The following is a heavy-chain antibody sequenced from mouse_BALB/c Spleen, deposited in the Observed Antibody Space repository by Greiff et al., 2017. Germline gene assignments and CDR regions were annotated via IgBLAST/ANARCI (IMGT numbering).Heavy chain of an antibody. Sequence: VQLQQSGAELAKPGASVKMSCKASGYTFTSYWMHWVKQRPGQGLEWIGYINPSTGYTEYNQKFKDKATLTADKSSSTAYMQLSSLTSEDSAVYYCARTRAYYGNFDYWGQGTTLTVSS. J-gene: IGHJ2*01. CDR1: GYTFTSYW. D-gene: IGHD2-10*01. V-gene: IGHV1-7*01. CDR3: ARTRAYYGNFDY. CDR2: INPSTGYT.